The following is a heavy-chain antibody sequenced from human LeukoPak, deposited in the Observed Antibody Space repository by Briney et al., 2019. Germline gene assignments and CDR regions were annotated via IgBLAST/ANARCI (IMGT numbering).Heavy chain of an antibody. CDR3: AREYILTAYYGDY. Sequence: ASVKVSCKASGYTFTGYYMHWVRQAPGQGLEWMGWINPNSGDTNYAQKFQGRVTMTWDTSISTAYMELSRLRSDDTAVYYCAREYILTAYYGDYWGQGTLVTVSS. CDR2: INPNSGDT. V-gene: IGHV1-2*02. D-gene: IGHD3-9*01. CDR1: GYTFTGYY. J-gene: IGHJ4*02.